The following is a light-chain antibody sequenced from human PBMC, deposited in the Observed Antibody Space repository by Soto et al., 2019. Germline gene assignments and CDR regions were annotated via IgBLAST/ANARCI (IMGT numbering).Light chain of an antibody. J-gene: IGKJ2*01. CDR2: KVS. CDR1: QSLVDSDGNTY. Sequence: DVVMTQSPLSLPVTLGQPASISCRSSQSLVDSDGNTYLNWFQQRPGQSPRRLSYKVSNRDSGVPDRFSGSGSCTDFTLKISRVEAEDVGVYYCMQVTYWPPYTFGPGTKLEIE. V-gene: IGKV2-30*01. CDR3: MQVTYWPPYT.